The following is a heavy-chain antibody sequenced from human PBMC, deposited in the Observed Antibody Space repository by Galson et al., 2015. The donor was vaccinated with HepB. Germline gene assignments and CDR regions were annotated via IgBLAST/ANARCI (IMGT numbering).Heavy chain of an antibody. D-gene: IGHD3-10*01. J-gene: IGHJ4*02. V-gene: IGHV3-73*01. CDR1: GFTFSASA. CDR3: SSYDNAGNYYFNY. CDR2: VRTKSNGYAT. Sequence: SLRLSCAASGFTFSASAIHWVRQASGKGLEWVGRVRTKSNGYATSYAASLKGKVTISRDDSKSMAFLQMTRLKTEDSAIYYCSSYDNAGNYYFNYWGPGTLVTVSS.